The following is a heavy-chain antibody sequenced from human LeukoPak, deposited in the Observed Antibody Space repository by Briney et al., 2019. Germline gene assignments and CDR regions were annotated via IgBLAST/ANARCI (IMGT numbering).Heavy chain of an antibody. J-gene: IGHJ4*02. CDR3: ARNRGFDY. CDR2: INHSGST. CDR1: VGSFCVYY. D-gene: IGHD1-14*01. Sequence: PSGTLSLTCAVSVGSFCVYYWSCIRQTPGKGLEWVGEINHSGSTNYNPPLKSRVTISVDTSKNQLSLKLSSVTAADTAVYYCARNRGFDYWGQGTLVTVSS. V-gene: IGHV4-34*01.